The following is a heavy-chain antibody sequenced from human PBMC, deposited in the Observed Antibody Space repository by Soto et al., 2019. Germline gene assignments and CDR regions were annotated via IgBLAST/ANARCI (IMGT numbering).Heavy chain of an antibody. CDR1: GGSFSCYY. Sequence: SDTLSLTCAVYGGSFSCYYWSWLRPPPGKGLEWIGEINHSGSTNYNPSLKSRVTISVDTSKNQFSLKLSSVTAADTAMYYCARILGLPTGYYYYYYGMDVWGQGTTVSVSS. V-gene: IGHV4-34*01. D-gene: IGHD4-17*01. CDR3: ARILGLPTGYYYYYYGMDV. J-gene: IGHJ6*02. CDR2: INHSGST.